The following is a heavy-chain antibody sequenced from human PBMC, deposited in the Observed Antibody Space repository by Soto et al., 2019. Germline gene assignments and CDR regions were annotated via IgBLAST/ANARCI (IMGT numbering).Heavy chain of an antibody. D-gene: IGHD3-16*01. J-gene: IGHJ4*02. Sequence: SVTLSLTCPVSGGSISTSGYSWGWIRQPPGKGLEWIGSIYYSGTTYYNPSLKSRVTISVDTSKNQFSMKLTSGTAADTAGDFSAPVDVGDDDGGQGTLVSV. CDR2: IYYSGTT. CDR1: GGSISTSGYS. V-gene: IGHV4-39*01. CDR3: APVDVGDDD.